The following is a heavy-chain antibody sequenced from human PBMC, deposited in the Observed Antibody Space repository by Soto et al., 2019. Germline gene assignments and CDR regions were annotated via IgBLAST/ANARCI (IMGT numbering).Heavy chain of an antibody. CDR2: IYATGTT. J-gene: IGHJ5*02. D-gene: IGHD1-1*01. CDR3: VRDGTKTLRDWFDP. V-gene: IGHV4-4*07. Sequence: SETLSLTCTGSGASISGFYLSWIRKSAGKGLEWIGRIYATGTTDYNHSLKSRVMMSVDTSKKQFSLKLRSVTAADTAVYYCVRDGTKTLRDWFDPWGQGISVTVSS. CDR1: GASISGFY.